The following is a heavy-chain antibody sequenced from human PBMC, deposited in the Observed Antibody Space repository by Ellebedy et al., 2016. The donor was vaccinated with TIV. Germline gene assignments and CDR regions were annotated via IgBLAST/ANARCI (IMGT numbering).Heavy chain of an antibody. Sequence: SETLSLTXAVYGGSFSGYYWSWIRQPPGKGLEWIGEINHSGSTNYYPSLKSRVTISVDTSKNQFSLKLSSVTAADTAVYYCARDQISGIYYMDVWGKGTTVTVSS. CDR2: INHSGST. CDR1: GGSFSGYY. J-gene: IGHJ6*03. D-gene: IGHD6-13*01. V-gene: IGHV4-34*01. CDR3: ARDQISGIYYMDV.